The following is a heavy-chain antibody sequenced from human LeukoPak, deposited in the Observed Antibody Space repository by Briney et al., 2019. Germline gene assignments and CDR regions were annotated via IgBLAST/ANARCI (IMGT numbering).Heavy chain of an antibody. CDR1: GGSISSGDYY. D-gene: IGHD5-12*01. Sequence: SQTLSLTCTVSGGSISSGDYYWSWIRQPPGKGLEWIGYIYYSGSTYYDPSLKSRVTISVDTSKNQFSLKLSSVTAADTAVYYCARVGGYSGYELATVDYWGQGTLVTVSS. CDR3: ARVGGYSGYELATVDY. CDR2: IYYSGST. J-gene: IGHJ4*02. V-gene: IGHV4-30-4*08.